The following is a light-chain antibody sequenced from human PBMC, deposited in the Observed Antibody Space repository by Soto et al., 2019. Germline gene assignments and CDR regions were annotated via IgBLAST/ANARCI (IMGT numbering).Light chain of an antibody. J-gene: IGKJ1*01. V-gene: IGKV3-15*01. CDR2: GAS. CDR3: QQYNNWPRT. CDR1: QSVRSN. Sequence: EIVLTQSPGTLSLSPGERATLSCRASQSVRSNLAWYQQKPGQAPRLLIYGASTRATGIPARFSGSGSGTEFTLSIGSLQSEDFAVYYCQQYNNWPRTFGQGTKVDIK.